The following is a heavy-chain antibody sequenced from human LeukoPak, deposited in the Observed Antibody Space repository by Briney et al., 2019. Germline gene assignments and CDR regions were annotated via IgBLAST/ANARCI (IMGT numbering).Heavy chain of an antibody. J-gene: IGHJ4*02. CDR1: GYSFTNYW. D-gene: IGHD3-22*01. V-gene: IGHV5-51*01. Sequence: GESLKISCKGSGYSFTNYWIGWVRQMPGKGLELMGIIYPGDSDTKYSPSFQGQVTISADKSISTAYLQWTSLKASDTAMFYCAKLSSGYYSTPFDYWGQGTLVTVSS. CDR2: IYPGDSDT. CDR3: AKLSSGYYSTPFDY.